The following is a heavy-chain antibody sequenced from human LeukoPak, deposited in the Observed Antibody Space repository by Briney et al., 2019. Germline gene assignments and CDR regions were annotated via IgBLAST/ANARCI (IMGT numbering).Heavy chain of an antibody. CDR3: ARVAGWHWFDP. D-gene: IGHD6-19*01. CDR1: GFTFSSYD. Sequence: GGALRLSCAASGFTFSSYDMTWVRQAPGRGLEWVSSIRPSGDNTYYGDSVKGRFTISRDNPKNTVYLQMNNMRVDDTAVYYCARVAGWHWFDPWGQGTLVTVSS. CDR2: IRPSGDNT. V-gene: IGHV3-23*01. J-gene: IGHJ5*02.